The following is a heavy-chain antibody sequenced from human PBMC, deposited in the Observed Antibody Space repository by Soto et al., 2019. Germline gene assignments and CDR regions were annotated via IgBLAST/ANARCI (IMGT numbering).Heavy chain of an antibody. D-gene: IGHD5-12*01. CDR3: ATDIKDLATKSHELDY. CDR1: GYTFTSYY. Sequence: ASVKVSCKASGYTFTSYYMHWVRQAPGQGLEWMGIINPSGGSTSYAQKFQGRVTMTRDTSTSTVYMELSSLRSEDTAVYYCATDIKDLATKSHELDYWGQGTLVTVYS. CDR2: INPSGGST. J-gene: IGHJ4*02. V-gene: IGHV1-46*01.